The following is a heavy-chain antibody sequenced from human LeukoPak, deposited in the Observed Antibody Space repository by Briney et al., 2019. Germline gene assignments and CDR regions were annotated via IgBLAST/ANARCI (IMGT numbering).Heavy chain of an antibody. CDR3: ARDSSWYWNDAFDI. D-gene: IGHD6-13*01. CDR2: IYYSGST. Sequence: PSETLSLTCTVSGGSISSYYWSWIRQPPGKGLEWIGYIYYSGSTNYNPSLKSRVTISVDTSKNQFSLKLSSVTAADTAVNYCARDSSWYWNDAFDIWGQGTMVTVSS. CDR1: GGSISSYY. J-gene: IGHJ3*02. V-gene: IGHV4-59*01.